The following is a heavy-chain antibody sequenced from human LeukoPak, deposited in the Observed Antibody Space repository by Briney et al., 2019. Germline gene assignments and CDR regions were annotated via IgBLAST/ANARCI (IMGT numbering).Heavy chain of an antibody. Sequence: SETLSLTCAVYGGSFSGYYWSWIRQPPGKGLEWIGEINHSGSTNYNPSLKSRVTISVDTSKNQFPLKLSSVTAADTAVYYCARDHTHFETTVVNPSAFDIWGQGTMVTVSS. CDR2: INHSGST. D-gene: IGHD4-23*01. CDR3: ARDHTHFETTVVNPSAFDI. V-gene: IGHV4-34*01. CDR1: GGSFSGYY. J-gene: IGHJ3*02.